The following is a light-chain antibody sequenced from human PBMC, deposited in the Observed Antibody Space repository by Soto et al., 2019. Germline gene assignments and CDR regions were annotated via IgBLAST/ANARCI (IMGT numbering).Light chain of an antibody. V-gene: IGKV1-39*01. J-gene: IGKJ5*01. Sequence: EIPLTQSPSSLAASVGDRLTLTCRASRNVSIYLNWYQHKPGKGPTLLIQATSNLQIGVPSRFSGSGSGTEFTLTISSLEPEDFGTYYCQQSYKMPSFGQGTRLEIK. CDR3: QQSYKMPS. CDR2: ATS. CDR1: RNVSIY.